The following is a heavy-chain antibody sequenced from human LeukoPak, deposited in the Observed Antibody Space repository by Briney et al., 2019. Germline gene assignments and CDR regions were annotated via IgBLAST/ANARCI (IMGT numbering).Heavy chain of an antibody. J-gene: IGHJ4*02. CDR2: ISYDGSNK. V-gene: IGHV3-30*01. CDR3: ARDNSSVMWLLSLFAY. CDR1: GFTFSGYA. Sequence: GGSLRLSCAASGFTFSGYAMHWVRQAPGKGLEWVAVISYDGSNKYYADSVKGRFTISRDNSKNTLYLQMNSLRAEDTAVYYCARDNSSVMWLLSLFAYWGQGTLVTVSS. D-gene: IGHD3-3*01.